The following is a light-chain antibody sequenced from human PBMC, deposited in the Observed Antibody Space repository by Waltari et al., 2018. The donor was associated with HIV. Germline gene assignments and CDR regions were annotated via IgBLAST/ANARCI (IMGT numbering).Light chain of an antibody. CDR2: IKS. CDR1: SYSLGSNT. Sequence: QSVLTTSPSASGAPGHSVNIYASGSSYSLGSNTLNWNQQSPGTAPKHLIYIKSQRRSGVPDRFSGSKSGTSASLAISGLQSVDEAVYYCAAWDDSLDGWVFGGGTNLTVL. CDR3: AAWDDSLDGWV. V-gene: IGLV1-44*01. J-gene: IGLJ3*02.